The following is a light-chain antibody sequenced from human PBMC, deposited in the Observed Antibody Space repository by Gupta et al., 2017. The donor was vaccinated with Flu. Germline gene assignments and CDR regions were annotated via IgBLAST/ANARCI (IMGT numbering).Light chain of an antibody. J-gene: IGKJ4*01. CDR1: EEIINS. CDR3: QQSVKSPLT. Sequence: SPSYLSASVGDRVTSTCWASEEIINSLHWYQHKGEAPKLLIYDASTLESGVPSRFSGNGSGTEFTLTINNLQREDFGTYYCQQSVKSPLTFGGGTRVVMK. V-gene: IGKV1-39*01. CDR2: DAS.